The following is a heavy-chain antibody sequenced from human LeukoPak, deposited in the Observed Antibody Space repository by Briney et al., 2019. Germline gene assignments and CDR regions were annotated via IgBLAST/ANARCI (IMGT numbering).Heavy chain of an antibody. J-gene: IGHJ4*01. CDR2: IWSEATNI. CDR1: GFIFSHYG. Sequence: GKSLRLSCAASGFIFSHYGMHWVRQAPGKGLEWVAVIWSEATNIFYGASVKGRFTISRDNSQNPVFLQMNSLRAHDTAILYCARDAQRGFDYSNSLEYWGHGTLVTLSS. V-gene: IGHV3-33*04. D-gene: IGHD4-11*01. CDR3: ARDAQRGFDYSNSLEY.